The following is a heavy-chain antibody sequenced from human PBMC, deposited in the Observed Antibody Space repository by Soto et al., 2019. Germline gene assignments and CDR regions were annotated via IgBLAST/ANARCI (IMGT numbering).Heavy chain of an antibody. D-gene: IGHD4-4*01. CDR2: IKEDGSEK. CDR1: GFTFSSSW. J-gene: IGHJ4*02. V-gene: IGHV3-7*01. Sequence: VGSLRLSCAASGFTFSSSWMNWVRQAPGKGLEWVAGIKEDGSEKYYVDFVKGRFTISRDNFENSLYLQMNSLRGEDTAVYFCARDRGYSSFDYWGLGTLVTVSS. CDR3: ARDRGYSSFDY.